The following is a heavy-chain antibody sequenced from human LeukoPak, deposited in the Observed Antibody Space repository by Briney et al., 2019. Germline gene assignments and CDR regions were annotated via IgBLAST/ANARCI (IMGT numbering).Heavy chain of an antibody. CDR1: GFTFSSYA. CDR2: ISGSGGST. Sequence: GGSLRLSCAASGFTFSSYAMSWVRQAPGKGLEWVAAISGSGGSTYYAYSVKGRFTISRDNSKNTLYLQMNSLRADDTAVYYCAIGGVGSIDYWGQGTLVTVSS. V-gene: IGHV3-23*01. CDR3: AIGGVGSIDY. J-gene: IGHJ4*02. D-gene: IGHD3-10*01.